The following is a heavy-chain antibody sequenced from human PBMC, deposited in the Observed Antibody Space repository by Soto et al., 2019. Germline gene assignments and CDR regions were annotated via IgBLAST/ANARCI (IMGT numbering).Heavy chain of an antibody. J-gene: IGHJ3*02. CDR3: ATYPPSASISRVSKCVFDI. V-gene: IGHV4-31*03. CDR2: IYYSGST. Sequence: PSETLSLTCTVSGGSISSGGYYWSWIRQHPGKGLEWIGYIYYSGSTYYNPSLKSRVTISVDTSKNQFSLKLSSVTAADTAVYYCATYPPSASISRVSKCVFDIWGQGSLVTVS. D-gene: IGHD3-9*01. CDR1: GGSISSGGYY.